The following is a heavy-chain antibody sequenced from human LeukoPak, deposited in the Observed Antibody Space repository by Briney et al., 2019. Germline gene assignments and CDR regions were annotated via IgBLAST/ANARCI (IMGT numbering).Heavy chain of an antibody. CDR3: ARASSTRYDY. J-gene: IGHJ4*02. CDR1: SGSISTYY. V-gene: IGHV4-59*01. D-gene: IGHD1-26*01. Sequence: PSETLSLTCTVSSGSISTYYWSWIRQSPGKGLEWMGYIFHSGSTTYNPSLSSRLTISVDTSKNQFSLKLSSVTAADTAVYYCARASSTRYDYWGQGTLVTVSS. CDR2: IFHSGST.